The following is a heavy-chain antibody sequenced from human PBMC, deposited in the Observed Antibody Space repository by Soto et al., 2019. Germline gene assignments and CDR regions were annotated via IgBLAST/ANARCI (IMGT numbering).Heavy chain of an antibody. D-gene: IGHD1-26*01. Sequence: SETLSLTCTVSGGSIDRSNYYWDWLRQPPGKGLEWIGTTYYNGNAYYNPSLKSRVTMSVDTSKNQFSLELISVTVADTAVYYCARGLITGSQYSGGWYYFDSWGQGTQVTVSS. V-gene: IGHV4-39*01. CDR2: TYYNGNA. J-gene: IGHJ4*02. CDR3: ARGLITGSQYSGGWYYFDS. CDR1: GGSIDRSNYY.